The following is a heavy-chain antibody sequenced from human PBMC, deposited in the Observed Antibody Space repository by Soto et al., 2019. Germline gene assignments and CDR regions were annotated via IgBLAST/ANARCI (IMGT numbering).Heavy chain of an antibody. V-gene: IGHV4-30-4*01. Sequence: QVQLQESGPGLVKPSQTLSLTCNVSGGPINSPDYYWTWIRQSPGKGLEWIGYLYFNGGTQYNPSRRTPISMSLDTSNKHFSLKMRSVTGADTAVYYCARGISKYSSWYEPHTWFYAWGQGALVTVSS. J-gene: IGHJ5*02. D-gene: IGHD6-13*01. CDR1: GGPINSPDYY. CDR3: ARGISKYSSWYEPHTWFYA. CDR2: LYFNGGT.